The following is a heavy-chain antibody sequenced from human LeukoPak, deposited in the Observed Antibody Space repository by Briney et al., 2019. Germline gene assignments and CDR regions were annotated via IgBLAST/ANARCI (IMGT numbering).Heavy chain of an antibody. CDR3: ARGVYIAAAQYGY. V-gene: IGHV4-59*01. CDR2: IYYSGTT. J-gene: IGHJ4*02. Sequence: SETLSLTCTVSGGSISSYYWNWIRQPPGKGLEWIGYIYYSGTTNYNPSPKSRVTISVDTSKNQFSLKLSSVTAADTAVYYCARGVYIAAAQYGYWGQGTLVTVSS. CDR1: GGSISSYY. D-gene: IGHD6-13*01.